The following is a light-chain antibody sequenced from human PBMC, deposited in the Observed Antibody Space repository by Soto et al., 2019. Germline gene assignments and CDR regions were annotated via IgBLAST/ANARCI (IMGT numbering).Light chain of an antibody. CDR2: GAS. V-gene: IGKV3-20*01. CDR3: QQYGRSPRT. CDR1: ESVTSSY. Sequence: EIVLTQSPGTLSLSPGERATLSCRASESVTSSYLAWYQHKPGQAPRLLIYGASSRATGIPDRFSGSGSGTDFTLTISRLEPEAFAVYYCQQYGRSPRTFGQGTKVEIK. J-gene: IGKJ1*01.